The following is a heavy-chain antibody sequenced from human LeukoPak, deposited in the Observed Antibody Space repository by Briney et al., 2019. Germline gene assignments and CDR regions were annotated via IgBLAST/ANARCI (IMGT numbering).Heavy chain of an antibody. CDR2: ISYDGSNK. V-gene: IGHV3-30*18. Sequence: PGGSLRLSCAASGFTFSSYGMHWVRQAPGKGLEWVAVISYDGSNKYYADSVKGRFTISRDNSKNTLYLQMNSLRAEDTAVYYCAKALDIVVVVAALNFDYWGQGTLVTVSS. CDR3: AKALDIVVVVAALNFDY. CDR1: GFTFSSYG. D-gene: IGHD2-15*01. J-gene: IGHJ4*02.